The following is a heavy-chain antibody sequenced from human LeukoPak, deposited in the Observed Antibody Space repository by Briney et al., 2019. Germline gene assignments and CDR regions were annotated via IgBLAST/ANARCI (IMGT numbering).Heavy chain of an antibody. V-gene: IGHV3-21*01. CDR1: GFTFSFYS. CDR3: AKGSNDFDY. Sequence: PGGSLRLSCVASGFTFSFYSMNWVRQPPGKGLEWVSSISSVSSYIYSADSVKGRFTISRDNAKNSLYLQMNSLRAEDTAVYYCAKGSNDFDYWGPGNLVAVSS. CDR2: ISSVSSYI. D-gene: IGHD4-11*01. J-gene: IGHJ4*02.